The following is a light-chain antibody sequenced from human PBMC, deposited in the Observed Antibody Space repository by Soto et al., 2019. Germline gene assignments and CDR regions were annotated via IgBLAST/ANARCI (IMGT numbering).Light chain of an antibody. J-gene: IGLJ1*01. V-gene: IGLV2-14*01. CDR3: SSYTSSSTLV. CDR1: SSDVGGYNY. CDR2: EVS. Sequence: QSALTQPASVSGSPGQSITISCTGTSSDVGGYNYVSWYQQHPGKAPKLMIYEVSNRPSGVSNRFSGSKSGNTASLAIYGRQVENEADYYCSSYTSSSTLVFGTGTKVTVL.